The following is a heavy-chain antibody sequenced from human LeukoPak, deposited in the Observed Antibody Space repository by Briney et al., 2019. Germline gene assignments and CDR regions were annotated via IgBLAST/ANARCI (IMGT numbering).Heavy chain of an antibody. Sequence: PSETLSLTCAVSGGSISSGGYSWSWIRQPPGKGLEWIGYIYHSGSTYYNPSLKSRVTISVDRSKNQFSLKLSSVTAADTAVYYCARGSVVPVISDYWGQGTLVTVSS. CDR2: IYHSGST. J-gene: IGHJ4*02. D-gene: IGHD2-2*01. V-gene: IGHV4-30-2*01. CDR1: GGSISSGGYS. CDR3: ARGSVVPVISDY.